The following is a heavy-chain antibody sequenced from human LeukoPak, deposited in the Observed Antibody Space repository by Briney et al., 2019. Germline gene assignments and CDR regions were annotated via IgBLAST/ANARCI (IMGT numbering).Heavy chain of an antibody. CDR3: ARDIVVVTATPYY. J-gene: IGHJ4*02. CDR2: ISSSGSTI. CDR1: GFTFSGYY. Sequence: KAGGSLRLSCAASGFTFSGYYMSWIRQAPGKGLEWVSYISSSGSTIYYADSVEGRFTISRDNAKNSLYLQMNSLRAEDTAVYYCARDIVVVTATPYYWGQGTLVTVSS. V-gene: IGHV3-11*04. D-gene: IGHD2-21*02.